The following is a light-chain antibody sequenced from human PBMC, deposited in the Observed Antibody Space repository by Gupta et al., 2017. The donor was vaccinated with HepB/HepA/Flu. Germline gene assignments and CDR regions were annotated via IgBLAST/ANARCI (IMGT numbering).Light chain of an antibody. CDR3: RSYKYTTTRCV. Sequence: HSALTQPASVSAFPRQSITISCPGTSSDFGDFNHVPWYQQHPGTAPKLLMSDVSNRPSVIPNRFCGSKSGTTASLPISGLQAEDEADYYCRSYKYTTTRCVFGEGTKVTVL. J-gene: IGLJ2*01. V-gene: IGLV2-14*03. CDR1: SSDFGDFNH. CDR2: DVS.